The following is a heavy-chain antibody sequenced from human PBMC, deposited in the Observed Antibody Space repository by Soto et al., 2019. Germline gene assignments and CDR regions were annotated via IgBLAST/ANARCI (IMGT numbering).Heavy chain of an antibody. J-gene: IGHJ5*02. CDR2: ISSSSSYT. Sequence: GGSLRLSCAASGFTFSDYYMSWIRQAPGKGLEWVSYISSSSSYTNYADSVKGRFTISRDNAKNSLYLQMNSLRAEDTAVYYCARGSSGWTGLRWFDPWGQGTLVTVSS. V-gene: IGHV3-11*06. CDR1: GFTFSDYY. CDR3: ARGSSGWTGLRWFDP. D-gene: IGHD6-19*01.